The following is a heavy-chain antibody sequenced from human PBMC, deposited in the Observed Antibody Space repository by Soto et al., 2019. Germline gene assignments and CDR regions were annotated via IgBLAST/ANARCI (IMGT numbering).Heavy chain of an antibody. CDR2: IIPILGTA. Sequence: SVKVSCKASGGTFSSYAISWVRQAPGQGLEWMGGIIPILGTANYAQKFQGGVTITADESTSTAYMELSSLRSEDTAMYYCARRSGYCSSSSCYSTFDYWGQGTLVTVSS. D-gene: IGHD2-2*02. V-gene: IGHV1-69*13. J-gene: IGHJ4*02. CDR1: GGTFSSYA. CDR3: ARRSGYCSSSSCYSTFDY.